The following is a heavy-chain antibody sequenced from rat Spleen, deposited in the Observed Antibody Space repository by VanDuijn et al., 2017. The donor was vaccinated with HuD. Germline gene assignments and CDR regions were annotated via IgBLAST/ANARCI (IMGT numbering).Heavy chain of an antibody. CDR3: IRESLPGFNSHWFLY. CDR1: GFSLTIIG. V-gene: IGHV2S12*01. CDR2: ISSGGDK. Sequence: QVQLKESGPGLVQPSQTLSLTCTVSGFSLTIIGVSWVRQPPGKGLEWIATISSGGDKYYNSALKSRLSISRDTSKSQVFLKMNSLQTEDTATYFCIRESLPGFNSHWFLYWGQGTLVTVSS. D-gene: IGHD1-4*01. J-gene: IGHJ3*01.